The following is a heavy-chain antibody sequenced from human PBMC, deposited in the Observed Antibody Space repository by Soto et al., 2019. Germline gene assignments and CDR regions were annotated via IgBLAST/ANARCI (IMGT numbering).Heavy chain of an antibody. CDR2: ISGSGGST. CDR1: GFTFSSYA. J-gene: IGHJ3*02. Sequence: GGSLRLSCAASGFTFSSYAMSWVRQAPGKGLEWVSAISGSGGSTYYADSVKGRFTISRDNSKNTLYLQMNSLRAEDTAVYYCAKGIRLISSSWTLGAFDIWGQGTMVTVSS. D-gene: IGHD6-13*01. V-gene: IGHV3-23*01. CDR3: AKGIRLISSSWTLGAFDI.